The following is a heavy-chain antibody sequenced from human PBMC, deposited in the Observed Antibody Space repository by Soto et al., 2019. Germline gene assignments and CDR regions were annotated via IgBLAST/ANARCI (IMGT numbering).Heavy chain of an antibody. CDR2: ISDDGSTA. V-gene: IGHV3-74*01. J-gene: IGHJ4*02. D-gene: IGHD1-1*01. CDR1: GFTFSAYW. Sequence: GGSLRLSCSVSGFTFSAYWMHWVRQVPEKGLTWVSRISDDGSTATYADSVKGRFVISRDNAKNSLYLEMNTLRADDSGLYYCARGPRVSSTGTGAHWGRGTLVTVS. CDR3: ARGPRVSSTGTGAH.